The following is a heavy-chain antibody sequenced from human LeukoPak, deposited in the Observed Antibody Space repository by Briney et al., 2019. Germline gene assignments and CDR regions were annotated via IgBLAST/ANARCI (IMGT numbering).Heavy chain of an antibody. D-gene: IGHD5-18*01. CDR3: ARVSRGYSYGRDYYYYGMDV. CDR2: IYYSGST. CDR1: GGSISSYY. Sequence: PSETLSLTCTVSGGSISSYYWSWIRQPPGKGLEWIGYIYYSGSTNYNPSLKSRVTISVDTSKNQFSLKLSSVTAADTAVYYCARVSRGYSYGRDYYYYGMDVWGQGTTVTVSS. V-gene: IGHV4-59*01. J-gene: IGHJ6*02.